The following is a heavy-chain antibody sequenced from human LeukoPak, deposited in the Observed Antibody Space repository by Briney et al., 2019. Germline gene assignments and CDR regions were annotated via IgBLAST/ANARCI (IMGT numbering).Heavy chain of an antibody. D-gene: IGHD6-6*01. V-gene: IGHV3-30-3*01. CDR3: ARERGIGSSSVYFDY. Sequence: PGGSLRLSCAASGFTFSSYAMHWVRQAPGKGLEWVAVISYDGSNKYYADSVKGRFTISRDNSKNTLYLQMNSLRAEDTAVYYCARERGIGSSSVYFDYWGQGTLVTVSS. CDR1: GFTFSSYA. CDR2: ISYDGSNK. J-gene: IGHJ4*02.